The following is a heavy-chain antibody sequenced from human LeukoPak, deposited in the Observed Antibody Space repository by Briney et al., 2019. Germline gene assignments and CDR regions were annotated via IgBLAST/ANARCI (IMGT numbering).Heavy chain of an antibody. J-gene: IGHJ4*02. CDR2: INSDSGSI. D-gene: IGHD1-26*01. CDR1: GYTFTDYY. V-gene: IGHV1-2*02. Sequence: GASVTVSFMASGYTFTDYYMHWVRPPPGKGLEWMEWINSDSGSINYAQKFQGRVTMTRDTSISTAYMELSRLRSDDTAVYYCASLGGCYYYFDYWGQGTLVTVSS. CDR3: ASLGGCYYYFDY.